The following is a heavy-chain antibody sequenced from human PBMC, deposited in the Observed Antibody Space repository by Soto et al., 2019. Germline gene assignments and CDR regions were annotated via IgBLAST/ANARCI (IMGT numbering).Heavy chain of an antibody. Sequence: GESLKISCKGSGYSFTSYWIGWVRQMPGKGLEWMGIIYPGDSDTRYSPSFQGQVTISADKSISTAYLQWSSLKASDTAMYYCARLPPWIQLWLEGYYFDYWGQGTLVTVSS. CDR2: IYPGDSDT. J-gene: IGHJ4*02. V-gene: IGHV5-51*01. D-gene: IGHD5-18*01. CDR3: ARLPPWIQLWLEGYYFDY. CDR1: GYSFTSYW.